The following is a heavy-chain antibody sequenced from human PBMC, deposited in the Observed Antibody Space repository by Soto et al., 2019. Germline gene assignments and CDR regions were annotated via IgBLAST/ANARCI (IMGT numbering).Heavy chain of an antibody. V-gene: IGHV1-2*02. CDR2: INPKFGDT. CDR1: GCTFTAYH. J-gene: IGHJ6*02. CDR3: ARNMDYYYGRGSGNGHGV. Sequence: QVQLVQSGAEVKEPGDSVRVSCEASGCTFTAYHIHWVREAPGQGLEWMGWINPKFGDTTYAQDFQGRVSMTRDMSISTVYMELSSLTSDDTAIYYCARNMDYYYGRGSGNGHGVWGQGTTVTVFS. D-gene: IGHD3-10*02.